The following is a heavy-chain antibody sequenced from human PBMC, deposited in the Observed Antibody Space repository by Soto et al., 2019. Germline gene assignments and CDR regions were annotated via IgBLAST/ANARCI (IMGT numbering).Heavy chain of an antibody. CDR2: VSNGGST. CDR3: AKDRSSTSCYAFDY. CDR1: GGSISSYY. D-gene: IGHD2-2*01. Sequence: SETLSLTCTVSGGSISSYYWTWIRQPPGKGLELIGYVSNGGSTDFNPSLKSRVTFSVDTSKNQVSLRLSSVTAADTAVYYCAKDRSSTSCYAFDYWGQGTLVTVSS. J-gene: IGHJ4*02. V-gene: IGHV4-59*01.